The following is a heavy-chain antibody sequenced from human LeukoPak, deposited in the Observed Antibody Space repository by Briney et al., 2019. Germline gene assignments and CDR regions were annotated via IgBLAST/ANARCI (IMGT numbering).Heavy chain of an antibody. D-gene: IGHD2-2*01. CDR1: GFTFNNAW. J-gene: IGHJ4*02. CDR2: IKRKADGGTR. Sequence: PGGSLRLSCAGSGFTFNNAWMSWVRQAPGKGLEWVGRIKRKADGGTREYAAPVKGRFIISRDDSKNTLYLQMNSLKTEDTAVYYCTTALVTLGYCGSTGCSLGYWGQGTLVTVAS. V-gene: IGHV3-15*01. CDR3: TTALVTLGYCGSTGCSLGY.